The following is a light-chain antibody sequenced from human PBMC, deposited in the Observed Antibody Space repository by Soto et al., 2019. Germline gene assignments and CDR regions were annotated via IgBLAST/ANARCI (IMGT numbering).Light chain of an antibody. Sequence: IQLTQSPSSLSASVGETVTITCRASQDIDNSLNWYQHKPGKAPKLLVYAVSFLETGVPSRFSGRGSGTVFSLTINSLQSGDFATYYCQQHDGRPTMTFGQGTRLDSK. CDR3: QQHDGRPTMT. CDR2: AVS. J-gene: IGKJ5*01. V-gene: IGKV1-33*01. CDR1: QDIDNS.